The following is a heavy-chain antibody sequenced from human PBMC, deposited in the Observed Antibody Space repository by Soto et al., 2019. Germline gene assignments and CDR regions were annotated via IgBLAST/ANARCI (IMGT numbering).Heavy chain of an antibody. CDR3: ARQRTTVVTQAYFDH. D-gene: IGHD4-17*01. J-gene: IGHJ4*02. V-gene: IGHV4-34*01. CDR1: GGSFSGHY. CDR2: INHSGGT. Sequence: SETLSLTCAVYGGSFSGHYWSWIRQPPGKGLEWIGEINHSGGTSYNPSLKSRVTISVDTSKNQFSLTLNSVTAADAAAYYCARQRTTVVTQAYFDHWGQGTLVTVSS.